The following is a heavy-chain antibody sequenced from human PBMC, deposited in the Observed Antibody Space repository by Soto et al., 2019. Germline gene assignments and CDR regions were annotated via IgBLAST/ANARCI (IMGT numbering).Heavy chain of an antibody. V-gene: IGHV5-51*01. CDR1: GYSFTSYW. D-gene: IGHD3-16*01. CDR2: IYPGDSDT. CDR3: ARQKEQGGVMITITDAFES. J-gene: IGHJ3*02. Sequence: PGESLKISCKGSGYSFTSYWIGWVRQMPGKGLEWMGIIYPGDSDTRYSPSFQGQVTISADKSISTAYLQWSSLKASDTAMYYCARQKEQGGVMITITDAFESWGKGTMVTV.